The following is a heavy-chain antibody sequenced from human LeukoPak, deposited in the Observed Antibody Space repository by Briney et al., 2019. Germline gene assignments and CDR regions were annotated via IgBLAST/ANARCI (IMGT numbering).Heavy chain of an antibody. CDR3: ASRGYLNY. CDR2: MSSDGTIT. V-gene: IGHV3-74*01. CDR1: GFTFNSYW. J-gene: IGHJ4*02. Sequence: QPGGSLRLSCVASGFTFNSYWMNWVRQAPGKGLVWVSHMSSDGTITSYADSVKGRFTISRDNAKNTLFLQMNSLRAEDTGVYYCASRGYLNYWGQGTLVTVSS.